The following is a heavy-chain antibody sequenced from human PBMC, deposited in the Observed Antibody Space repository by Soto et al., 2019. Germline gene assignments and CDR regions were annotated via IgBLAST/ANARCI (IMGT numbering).Heavy chain of an antibody. D-gene: IGHD2-8*01. Sequence: ASVKVYCKASGFTFSNYGLNWVRQAPGQGLEWMGWVSANNGHTNYAQNLQGRVSMTTDTSTSTAYMELRGLRFDDTAVYYCARDIESVTAKHFFYYYAMDVWGHGTTVTVSS. CDR1: GFTFSNYG. V-gene: IGHV1-18*01. CDR2: VSANNGHT. CDR3: ARDIESVTAKHFFYYYAMDV. J-gene: IGHJ6*02.